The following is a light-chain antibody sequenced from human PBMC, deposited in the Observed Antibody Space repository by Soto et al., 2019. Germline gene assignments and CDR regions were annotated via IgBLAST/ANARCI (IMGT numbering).Light chain of an antibody. J-gene: IGKJ1*01. CDR3: QQYGASTGWT. Sequence: EMVITQAPATLSVTPGERATFSCRASQSVSSSYLAWYQQKPGQAPRLLIYGASTRATGIPDRFGGSGSGTDFTLTISRLEPEDFAVYYCQQYGASTGWTFGQGTMVAIK. CDR1: QSVSSSY. CDR2: GAS. V-gene: IGKV3-20*01.